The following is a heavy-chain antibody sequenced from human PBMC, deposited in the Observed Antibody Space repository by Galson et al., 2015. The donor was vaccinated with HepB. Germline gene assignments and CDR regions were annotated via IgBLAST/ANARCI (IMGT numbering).Heavy chain of an antibody. J-gene: IGHJ4*02. Sequence: SLRLSCAASGFTFSSYSMNWVRQAPGKGLEWVSYISSSSTIYYADSVKGRFTISRDNAKNSLYLQMNSLRAEDTAVYYCANGGRMGDYGPLFRYWGQGTLVTVSS. CDR1: GFTFSSYS. V-gene: IGHV3-48*04. CDR2: ISSSSTI. D-gene: IGHD4-17*01. CDR3: ANGGRMGDYGPLFRY.